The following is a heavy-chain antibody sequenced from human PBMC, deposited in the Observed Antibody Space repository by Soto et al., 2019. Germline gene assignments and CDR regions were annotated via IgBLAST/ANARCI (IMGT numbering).Heavy chain of an antibody. CDR3: ARDGMVRGVIIHYFDY. Sequence: GGSLRLSCAASGFTFSSYAMHWVRQAPGKGLEWVAVISYDGSNKYYADSVKGRFTISRDNSKNTLYLQMNSLRAEDTAVYYCARDGMVRGVIIHYFDYWGQGTLVTVSS. CDR2: ISYDGSNK. CDR1: GFTFSSYA. V-gene: IGHV3-30-3*01. D-gene: IGHD3-10*01. J-gene: IGHJ4*02.